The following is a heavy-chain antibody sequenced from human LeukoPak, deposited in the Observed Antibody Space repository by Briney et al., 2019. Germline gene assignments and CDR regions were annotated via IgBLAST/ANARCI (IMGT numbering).Heavy chain of an antibody. V-gene: IGHV3-9*01. CDR1: GFTFSSYA. D-gene: IGHD6-19*01. Sequence: GGSLRLSCAASGFTFSSYAMSWVRQAPGKGLEWVSGINWNSGSIGYADSVKGRFTISRDNAKNSLYLQMNSLRPEDTALYYCAKDFSSGWSLFDYWGQGNLVTVSS. CDR2: INWNSGSI. CDR3: AKDFSSGWSLFDY. J-gene: IGHJ4*02.